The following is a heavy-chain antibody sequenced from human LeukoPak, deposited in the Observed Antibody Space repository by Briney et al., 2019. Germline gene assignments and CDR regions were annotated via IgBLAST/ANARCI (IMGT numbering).Heavy chain of an antibody. CDR3: ARVTPPRFLEWLEPGGYYFDY. V-gene: IGHV3-48*02. CDR2: ISHDAERI. J-gene: IGHJ4*02. Sequence: PGGSLRLSCAASGFPFGNYVMSWVRQAPGKGLEWVSYISHDAERIYYADFVKGRFTISRDNAKNSLHLQMNSLRDEDTAVYYCARVTPPRFLEWLEPGGYYFDYWGQGTPVTVSS. D-gene: IGHD3-3*01. CDR1: GFPFGNYV.